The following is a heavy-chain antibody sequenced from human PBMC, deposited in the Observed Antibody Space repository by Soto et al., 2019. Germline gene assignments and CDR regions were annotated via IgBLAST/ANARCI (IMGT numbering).Heavy chain of an antibody. CDR1: GGSVSSGSYY. CDR2: IYYSGST. CDR3: ARDTHYYDSSGLDY. D-gene: IGHD3-22*01. J-gene: IGHJ4*02. V-gene: IGHV4-61*01. Sequence: SETLSLTCTVSGGSVSSGSYYWSWIRQPPGKGLEWIGYIYYSGSTNYNPSLKSRVTISVDTSKNQFSLKLSSVTAADTAVYYCARDTHYYDSSGLDYWGQGTLVTVSS.